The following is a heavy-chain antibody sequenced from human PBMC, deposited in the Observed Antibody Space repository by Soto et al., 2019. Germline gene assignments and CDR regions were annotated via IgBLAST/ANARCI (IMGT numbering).Heavy chain of an antibody. CDR1: GGTFSSYA. CDR2: IIPIFGTA. Sequence: SVKVSCKASGGTFSSYAISWVRQAPGQGLEWMGGIIPIFGTANYAQKFQGRVTITADESTSTAYLELGSLSSEDTAVYYCVGYASAFDIWGQGTMVTVSS. CDR3: VGYASAFDI. J-gene: IGHJ3*02. V-gene: IGHV1-69*13. D-gene: IGHD1-1*01.